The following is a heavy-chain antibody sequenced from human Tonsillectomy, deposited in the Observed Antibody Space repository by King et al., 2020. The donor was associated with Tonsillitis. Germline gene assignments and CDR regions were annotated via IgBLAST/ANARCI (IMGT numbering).Heavy chain of an antibody. CDR3: VLWSVGF. Sequence: VQLVESGGGLVQPGGSLRLSCTSSGLNFSIHWMTWVRPAPGKGLEWGGHIKKAGSEESYVDSVRGLFTISRDNATKSLYLQMNSLRVEDTSVYYCVLWSVGFWGQGTRVTVSS. D-gene: IGHD1-26*01. J-gene: IGHJ4*02. V-gene: IGHV3-7*01. CDR2: IKKAGSEE. CDR1: GLNFSIHW.